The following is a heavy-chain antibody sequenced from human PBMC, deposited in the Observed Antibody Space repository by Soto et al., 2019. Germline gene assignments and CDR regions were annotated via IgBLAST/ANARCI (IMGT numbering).Heavy chain of an antibody. V-gene: IGHV3-48*03. CDR3: ARSTGFQLIFRAVAFDI. J-gene: IGHJ3*02. CDR2: ISSSGSTI. D-gene: IGHD2-2*01. CDR1: GFTFSSYE. Sequence: GGSLRLSCAASGFTFSSYEMNWVRQAPGKGLEWVSYISSSGSTIYYADSVKGRFTISRDNAKNSLYLQMNSLRAEDTAVYYCARSTGFQLIFRAVAFDIWGQGTMVTVSS.